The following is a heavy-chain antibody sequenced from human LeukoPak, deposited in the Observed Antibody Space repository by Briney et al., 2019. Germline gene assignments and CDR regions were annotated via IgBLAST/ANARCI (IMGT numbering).Heavy chain of an antibody. J-gene: IGHJ4*02. CDR2: IRSKIYGGTP. Sequence: HPGGSLRLSCAASGFTFSSYIMNWVRQAPGKGLEWVGFIRSKIYGGTPEYAASVKGRFTISRDDSKGVAYLQMNSLKTEDTAVYYCTRDQTPYYWGQGTLVTVSS. CDR1: GFTFSSYI. CDR3: TRDQTPYY. V-gene: IGHV3-49*04.